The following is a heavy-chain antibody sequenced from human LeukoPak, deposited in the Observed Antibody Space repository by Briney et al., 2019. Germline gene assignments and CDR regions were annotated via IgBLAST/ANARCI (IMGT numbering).Heavy chain of an antibody. CDR3: ARGYLYNWNYDY. J-gene: IGHJ4*02. D-gene: IGHD1-7*01. CDR2: ISSSGSTR. CDR1: GFTFSSYY. V-gene: IGHV3-11*01. Sequence: GGSLRLSCTVSGFTFSSYYMSWIRQAPGKGLEWVSYISSSGSTRQYADSVKGRFTISRDNAKNSLSLQMNSLRAADTAVYYCARGYLYNWNYDYWGQGTLVTVSS.